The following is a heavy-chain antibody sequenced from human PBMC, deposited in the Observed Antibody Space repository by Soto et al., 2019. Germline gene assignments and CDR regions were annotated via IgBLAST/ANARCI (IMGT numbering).Heavy chain of an antibody. Sequence: PGESLKISCKGSGYSFTSYWIGWVRQMPGKGLEWKGIIYPGDSDTRYSPSFQGQVTISADKSISTAYLQWSSLKASDTAMYYCARRFGVTTDPYYYYYYGMDVWGQGTTVTVS. J-gene: IGHJ6*02. V-gene: IGHV5-51*01. CDR2: IYPGDSDT. D-gene: IGHD4-4*01. CDR1: GYSFTSYW. CDR3: ARRFGVTTDPYYYYYYGMDV.